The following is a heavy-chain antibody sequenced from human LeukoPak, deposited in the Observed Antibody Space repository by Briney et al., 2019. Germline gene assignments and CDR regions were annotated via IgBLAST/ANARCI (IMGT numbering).Heavy chain of an antibody. V-gene: IGHV1-8*01. CDR3: ARGSTGSGYYTFDY. D-gene: IGHD3-22*01. CDR1: GYTFTSYY. Sequence: ASVKVSCKASGYTFTSYYINWVRQATGQGLEWMGWMNPNSGNTGYAQKFQGRVTMTRNTSISTAYMELSSVRSEDRAVHYCARGSTGSGYYTFDYWGQGTLVSVSS. J-gene: IGHJ4*02. CDR2: MNPNSGNT.